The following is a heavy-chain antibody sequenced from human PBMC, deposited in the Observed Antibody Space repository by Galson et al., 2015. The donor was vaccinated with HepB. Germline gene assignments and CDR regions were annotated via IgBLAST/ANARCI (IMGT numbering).Heavy chain of an antibody. J-gene: IGHJ4*02. Sequence: SLRLSCAASGFTFSNYGMHWVRQAPGKGLEWVAVKPYDGSNKYYADSVKGRFTISRDNSKNTLYLQMNSLRAEDTALYYCAKDPYLYSALAGTMAGFDYWGQGTLVTVSS. V-gene: IGHV3-30*18. D-gene: IGHD6-19*01. CDR1: GFTFSNYG. CDR2: KPYDGSNK. CDR3: AKDPYLYSALAGTMAGFDY.